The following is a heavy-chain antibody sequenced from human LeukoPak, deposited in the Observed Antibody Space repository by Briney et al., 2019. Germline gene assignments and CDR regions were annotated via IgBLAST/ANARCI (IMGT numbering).Heavy chain of an antibody. J-gene: IGHJ4*02. Sequence: PGGSLRLSCAASGFTFSSYWMHWVRQTPGKGLVWVSRIKGDGSDTLYADSVKGRFTISRDNSKNTLYLQTGSLGVDDTAVYYCARASTTVPNLLDYWGQGALVSVSS. CDR2: IKGDGSDT. CDR3: ARASTTVPNLLDY. CDR1: GFTFSSYW. V-gene: IGHV3-74*01. D-gene: IGHD4-17*01.